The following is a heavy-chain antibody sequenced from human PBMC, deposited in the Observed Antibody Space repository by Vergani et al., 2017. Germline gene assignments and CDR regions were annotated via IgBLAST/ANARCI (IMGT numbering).Heavy chain of an antibody. CDR3: ARGRYSGYDGDYFDY. CDR2: IKQDGSEK. Sequence: VQLVESGGGLVKPGGSLRLSCAASGFTFSSYWMSWVRQAPGKGLEWVANIKQDGSEKYYVDSVKGRFTISRDNAKNSLYLQMNSLRAEDTAVYYCARGRYSGYDGDYFDYWGQGTLVTVSS. V-gene: IGHV3-7*03. J-gene: IGHJ4*02. D-gene: IGHD5-12*01. CDR1: GFTFSSYW.